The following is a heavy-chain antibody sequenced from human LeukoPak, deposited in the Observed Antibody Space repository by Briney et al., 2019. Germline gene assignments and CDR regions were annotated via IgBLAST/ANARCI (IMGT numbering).Heavy chain of an antibody. Sequence: TSETLSLTCTVSGGSISISIYYWGWFRQPPGKGLEWIVSIYYNVATYYNSSLKSRVTISVDTSKNHLSLKLSSVTAADTAVYYCARVRDGYNRNWAYWGQGTLVTVSS. CDR2: IYYNVAT. CDR1: GGSISISIYY. J-gene: IGHJ4*02. CDR3: ARVRDGYNRNWAY. V-gene: IGHV4-39*02. D-gene: IGHD5-24*01.